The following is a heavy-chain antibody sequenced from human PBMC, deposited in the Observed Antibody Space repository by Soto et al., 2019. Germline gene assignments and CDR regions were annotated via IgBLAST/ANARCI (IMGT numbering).Heavy chain of an antibody. CDR1: GGSISSYY. D-gene: IGHD3-9*01. J-gene: IGHJ3*02. CDR3: ARHLTGYDAFDI. CDR2: IYYSGST. Sequence: SLSLTCTVSGGSISSYYWSWIRQPPGKGLEWIGYIYYSGSTNYNPSLKSRVTISVDTSKNQFSLKLSSVTAADTAVYYCARHLTGYDAFDIWGQGTMVTVSS. V-gene: IGHV4-59*08.